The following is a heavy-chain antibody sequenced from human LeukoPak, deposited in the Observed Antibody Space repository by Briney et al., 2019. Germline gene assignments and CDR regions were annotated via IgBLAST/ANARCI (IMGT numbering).Heavy chain of an antibody. D-gene: IGHD1-26*01. V-gene: IGHV4-61*01. J-gene: IGHJ5*02. Sequence: SETLSLTCTVSGASFSSASYWTWIRQPPGKGVEWIAHIYNGVNTNYNPSLKSRVTISVDTSKNQFSLRLNSVTAADTAVYYCARSRAFNSGAFDPWGQGSLVTV. CDR2: IYNGVNT. CDR1: GASFSSASY. CDR3: ARSRAFNSGAFDP.